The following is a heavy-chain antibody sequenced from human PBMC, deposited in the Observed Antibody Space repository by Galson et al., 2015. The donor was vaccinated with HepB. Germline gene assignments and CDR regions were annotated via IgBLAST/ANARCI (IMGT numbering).Heavy chain of an antibody. Sequence: SVKVSCKASGFTFSSSAMQWVQQARGQRLEWIGWIVVGSGNTNYAQKFQERVTITRDMSTSTAYMELSSLRSEDTAVYYCAASGYSSSLYWFDPWGQGTLVTVSS. CDR3: AASGYSSSLYWFDP. CDR1: GFTFSSSA. D-gene: IGHD6-13*01. CDR2: IVVGSGNT. J-gene: IGHJ5*02. V-gene: IGHV1-58*02.